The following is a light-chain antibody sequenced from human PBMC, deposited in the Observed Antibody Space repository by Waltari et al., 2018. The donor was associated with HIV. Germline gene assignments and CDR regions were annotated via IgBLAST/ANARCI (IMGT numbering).Light chain of an antibody. CDR2: EVT. J-gene: IGLJ2*01. Sequence: QSALTQPRSVSGSPGQSVTISCTGTSRDVGASNYVSWYQQHPGNAPKLMIYEVTKRPSGIPGRFSASRAGNTASLTVSGLQAEDEADYYCSSYDNNNNYVIFGGGTKLTVL. CDR1: SRDVGASNY. V-gene: IGLV2-11*01. CDR3: SSYDNNNNYVI.